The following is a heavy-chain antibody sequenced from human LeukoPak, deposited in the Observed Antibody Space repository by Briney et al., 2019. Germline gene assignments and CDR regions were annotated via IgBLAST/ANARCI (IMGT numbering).Heavy chain of an antibody. CDR2: IIPILGIA. CDR1: GGTFSSYA. Sequence: GASVKVSCKASGGTFSSYAISWVRQAPGQGLEWMGRIIPILGIANYAQKFQGRVTITADKSTSTAHMELSSLRSEDTAVYYCARGTRYSSSFAYYYGMDVWGQGTTVTVSS. CDR3: ARGTRYSSSFAYYYGMDV. D-gene: IGHD6-6*01. J-gene: IGHJ6*02. V-gene: IGHV1-69*04.